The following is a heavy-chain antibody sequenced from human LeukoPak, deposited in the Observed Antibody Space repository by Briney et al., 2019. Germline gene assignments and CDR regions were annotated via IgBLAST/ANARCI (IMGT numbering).Heavy chain of an antibody. V-gene: IGHV4-59*08. J-gene: IGHJ3*02. CDR1: GGSISSYY. CDR3: ARRRITTTSGAFDI. D-gene: IGHD3-3*01. Sequence: SETLSLTCTVSGGSISSYYWSWIRQPPGKGLEWIGYIYYSGSTNYNPSLKSRVTISVDTSKNQFSLKLSSVTAADTAVYYCARRRITTTSGAFDIWGQGTMVTVSS. CDR2: IYYSGST.